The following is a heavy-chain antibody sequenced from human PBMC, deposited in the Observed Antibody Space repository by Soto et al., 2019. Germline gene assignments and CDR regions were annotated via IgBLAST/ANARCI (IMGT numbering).Heavy chain of an antibody. V-gene: IGHV1-18*01. D-gene: IGHD6-25*01. CDR1: GYTFTSYG. CDR3: ARSGYGGNSLHYYGMDV. CDR2: ISAYNGNT. Sequence: QVQLVQSGAEVKKPGASVKVSCKASGYTFTSYGISWVRQAPGQGLEWMGWISAYNGNTNYAQKLQGRVTMTTDTPTSKAYMELRSLRSDDTAVYYCARSGYGGNSLHYYGMDVWGQGTTVTASS. J-gene: IGHJ6*02.